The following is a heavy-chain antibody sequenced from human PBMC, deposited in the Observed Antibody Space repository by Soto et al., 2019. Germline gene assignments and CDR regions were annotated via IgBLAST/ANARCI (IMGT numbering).Heavy chain of an antibody. CDR3: ARSSFQTYYYDSSGLGWFDP. Sequence: PGESLKISCKGSGYSFTSYWISWVRQMPGKGLEWMGRIDPSDSYTNYSPSFQGHVTISADKSISTAYLQWSSLKASDTAMYYCARSSFQTYYYDSSGLGWFDPWGQGTLVTVSS. CDR2: IDPSDSYT. CDR1: GYSFTSYW. V-gene: IGHV5-10-1*01. D-gene: IGHD3-22*01. J-gene: IGHJ5*02.